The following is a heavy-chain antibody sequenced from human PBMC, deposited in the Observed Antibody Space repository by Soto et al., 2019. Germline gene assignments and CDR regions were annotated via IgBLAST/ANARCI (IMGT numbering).Heavy chain of an antibody. V-gene: IGHV1-69*02. Sequence: QVQLVQSGSEVKKPGSSVRVSCKTSGDTFSIYTISWVRQAPGQGLEWMGRVLPFLDITSYSQRFQGRVTRTADRSTATAYLELTSLRSEETAVYYCGRDGDSSNVPNFASWGQGTLVTVSS. J-gene: IGHJ4*02. D-gene: IGHD6-13*01. CDR1: GDTFSIYT. CDR2: VLPFLDIT. CDR3: GRDGDSSNVPNFAS.